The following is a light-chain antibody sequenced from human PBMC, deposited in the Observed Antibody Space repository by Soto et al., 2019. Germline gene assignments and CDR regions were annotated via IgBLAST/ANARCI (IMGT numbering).Light chain of an antibody. CDR2: DAS. CDR3: QQRKNWPPLT. Sequence: EIVLTQSPATLSLSPGARATLSCRASQSVSSYLAWYQQKPGQAPRLLIYDASNRATGIPARFSGSGSGTDFTLTISSLEPEDFAVYYCQQRKNWPPLTFGGGTKVDIK. CDR1: QSVSSY. V-gene: IGKV3-11*01. J-gene: IGKJ4*01.